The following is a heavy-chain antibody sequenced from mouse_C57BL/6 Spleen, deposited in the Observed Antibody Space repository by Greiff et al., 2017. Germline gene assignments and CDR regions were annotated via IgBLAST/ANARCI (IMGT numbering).Heavy chain of an antibody. J-gene: IGHJ1*03. CDR1: GYAFSSSW. Sequence: QVQLKQSGPELVKPGASVKISCKASGYAFSSSWMNWVKQRPGKGLEWIGRIYPGDGDTNYNGKFKGKATLTADKSSSTAYMQLSSLTSEDSAVYFCARNPSYWYFDVWGTGTTVTVSS. CDR3: ARNPSYWYFDV. D-gene: IGHD2-1*01. V-gene: IGHV1-82*01. CDR2: IYPGDGDT.